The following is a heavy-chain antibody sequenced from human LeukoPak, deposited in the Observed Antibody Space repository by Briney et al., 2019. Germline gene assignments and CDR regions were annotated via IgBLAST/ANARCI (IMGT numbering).Heavy chain of an antibody. Sequence: GGALRLSCAASVFIFSNYEINWVRQAPGGGVEWVSYISTSGNDKYYADSVKGRFTISRDNAKKSLYLQVNSLRADDTAVYYCERGALWVLDYWGQGTLVTVSS. J-gene: IGHJ4*02. CDR1: VFIFSNYE. CDR2: ISTSGNDK. D-gene: IGHD3-16*01. V-gene: IGHV3-48*03. CDR3: ERGALWVLDY.